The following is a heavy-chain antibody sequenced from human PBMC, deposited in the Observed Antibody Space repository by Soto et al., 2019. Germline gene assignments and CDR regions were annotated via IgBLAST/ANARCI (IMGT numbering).Heavy chain of an antibody. CDR2: INPSGGST. J-gene: IGHJ6*02. D-gene: IGHD4-17*01. V-gene: IGHV1-46*01. Sequence: QVQLVQSGAEVKKPGASVKVSCKASGYTFTSYYMHWVRQAPGQGLEWMGIINPSGGSTSYAQKFQGRVTMTRDTSTSTVYMELSSLRSEDTAVYYCARDLAMTTVNPRDGMDVWGQGTTVTVSS. CDR3: ARDLAMTTVNPRDGMDV. CDR1: GYTFTSYY.